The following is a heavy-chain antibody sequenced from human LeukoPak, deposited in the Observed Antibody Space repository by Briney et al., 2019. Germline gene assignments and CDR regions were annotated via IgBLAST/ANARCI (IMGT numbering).Heavy chain of an antibody. J-gene: IGHJ3*01. Sequence: GGSLRLSCAASGFTFTNYWMHWVRQAPGKGLVWVSRINSDGSSFSYVDSVKGRFTISRDNAKNTVYLQMNSLRAEDTAVYYCARQIAYYYDSSGSFDLWGHGTMVTGSS. CDR1: GFTFTNYW. CDR3: ARQIAYYYDSSGSFDL. D-gene: IGHD3-22*01. CDR2: INSDGSSF. V-gene: IGHV3-74*01.